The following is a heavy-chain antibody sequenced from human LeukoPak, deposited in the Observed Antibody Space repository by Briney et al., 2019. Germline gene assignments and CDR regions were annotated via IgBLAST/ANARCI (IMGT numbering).Heavy chain of an antibody. CDR2: ISSSSSYI. CDR1: GFTFRIYN. CDR3: ARDPTGFWYFDL. J-gene: IGHJ2*01. V-gene: IGHV3-21*01. Sequence: GGSLRLSCAASGFTFRIYNMNWVRQAPGKGLEGVSSISSSSSYIYYADPVKCRFTIPGENTTNILSLHMNCLAAEATAVYYCARDPTGFWYFDLWGRGTLVTVSS.